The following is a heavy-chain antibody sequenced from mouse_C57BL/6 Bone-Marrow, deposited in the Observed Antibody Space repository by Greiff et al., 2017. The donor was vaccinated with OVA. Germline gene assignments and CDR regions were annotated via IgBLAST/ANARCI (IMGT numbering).Heavy chain of an antibody. CDR3: ARTDYYGSSD. D-gene: IGHD1-1*01. J-gene: IGHJ2*01. V-gene: IGHV1-26*01. CDR1: GYTFTDYY. Sequence: EVQLQQSGPELVKPGASVKISCKASGYTFTDYYMNWVKQSHGKSLEWIGDINPNNGGTSYNQKFKGKATLTVDTSSSTAYMELRSLTSEDSAVYYCARTDYYGSSDWGQGTTLTVSS. CDR2: INPNNGGT.